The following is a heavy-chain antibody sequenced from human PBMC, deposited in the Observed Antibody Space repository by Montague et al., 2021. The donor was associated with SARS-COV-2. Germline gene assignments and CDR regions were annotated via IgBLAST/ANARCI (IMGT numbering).Heavy chain of an antibody. V-gene: IGHV4-34*01. CDR3: ARGGYSSSWYGRRNWFDP. Sequence: SETLSLTCAVYGGSFSGYYWSWIRQPPGKGLEWIGEINHSGSTNYNPSLKSRVTISVDTSKNQFSLKLSSVTAADTAVDYCARGGYSSSWYGRRNWFDPWGPGNPVNVPS. CDR2: INHSGST. D-gene: IGHD6-13*01. CDR1: GGSFSGYY. J-gene: IGHJ5*02.